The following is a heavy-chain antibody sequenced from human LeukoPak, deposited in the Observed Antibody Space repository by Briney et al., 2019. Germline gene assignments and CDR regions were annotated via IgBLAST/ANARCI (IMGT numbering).Heavy chain of an antibody. D-gene: IGHD3-10*01. CDR2: LYSGSST. J-gene: IGHJ2*01. Sequence: GGSLTLSCEVSGFIVSTKYMNWVRQAPGKGLEWVSILYSGSSTYYTDSVKGRFTVSRDDSKNTLYLHMNSLGVEDTAVYCARVGDHYHWYLDVWGRGTLVTVSS. V-gene: IGHV3-53*01. CDR1: GFIVSTKY. CDR3: ARVGDHYHWYLDV.